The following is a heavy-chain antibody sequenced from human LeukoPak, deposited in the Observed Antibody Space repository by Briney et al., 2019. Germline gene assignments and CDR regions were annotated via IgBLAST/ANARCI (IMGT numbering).Heavy chain of an antibody. CDR2: ISSSSNFI. CDR1: GFTFSSYS. J-gene: IGHJ3*02. Sequence: GGSLRLFCAASGFTFSSYSINWVRQAPGKGLEWVSSISSSSNFIYYADSVKGRFTISRDNAKNSLYLQMNSLRAEDTAVYYCARAISDYDASDIWGLGTMVTVSS. CDR3: ARAISDYDASDI. D-gene: IGHD4-17*01. V-gene: IGHV3-21*01.